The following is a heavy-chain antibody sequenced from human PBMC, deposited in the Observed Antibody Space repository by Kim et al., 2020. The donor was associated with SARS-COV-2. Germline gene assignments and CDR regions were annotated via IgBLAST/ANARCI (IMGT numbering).Heavy chain of an antibody. J-gene: IGHJ3*01. D-gene: IGHD1-1*01. CDR3: PSVPGTTLAFLDAF. CDR1: GFTFSVSP. V-gene: IGHV3-73*01. Sequence: GGSLRLSCAASGFTFSVSPIHWVRQASGKGLEWVGRIRSKANAYASAYAASVKGGFSIYRDDSKNTASLQMKSLKTEDTAVSSCPSVPGTTLAFLDAF. CDR2: IRSKANAYAS.